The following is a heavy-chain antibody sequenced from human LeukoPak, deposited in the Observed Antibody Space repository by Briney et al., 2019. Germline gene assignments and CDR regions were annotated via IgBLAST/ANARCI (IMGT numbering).Heavy chain of an antibody. V-gene: IGHV1-24*01. CDR2: FDPEDGET. Sequence: ASVKVSCKFSGYTLTELSMHWVRQAPGKGLEWMGGFDPEDGETIYAQKFQGRVTMTEDTSTDTAYMELSSLRSEDTAVYYCATRLTTVTITGYFQHWGQGTLVTVSS. D-gene: IGHD4-11*01. J-gene: IGHJ1*01. CDR1: GYTLTELS. CDR3: ATRLTTVTITGYFQH.